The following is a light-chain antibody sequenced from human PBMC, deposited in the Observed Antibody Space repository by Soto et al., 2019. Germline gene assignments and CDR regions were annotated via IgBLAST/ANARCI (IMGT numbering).Light chain of an antibody. J-gene: IGKJ1*01. CDR1: QSVGNN. CDR2: GAS. V-gene: IGKV3-20*01. CDR3: QPSGRPGT. Sequence: TLYPDTLPVSPGGRGTLSCRASQSVGNNLAWYQQRPGQPPRLLIYGASNRATGIPDRFSGSGSGTDFTLTVIGLEPEDIAVYNSQPSGRPGTFAHGTKVDI.